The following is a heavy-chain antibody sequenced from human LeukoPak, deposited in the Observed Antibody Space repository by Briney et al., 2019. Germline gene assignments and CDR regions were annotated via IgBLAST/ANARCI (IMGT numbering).Heavy chain of an antibody. CDR1: GGTFNSYS. Sequence: ASVKVSCKTSGGTFNSYSISWVRQAPGKGLEWMGLVDPEDGETIYAEKFQGRVTITADTSTDTAYMELSSLRSEDTAVYYCATGAPIQLGYYFDYWGQGTLVTVSS. J-gene: IGHJ4*02. CDR2: VDPEDGET. D-gene: IGHD5-18*01. V-gene: IGHV1-69-2*01. CDR3: ATGAPIQLGYYFDY.